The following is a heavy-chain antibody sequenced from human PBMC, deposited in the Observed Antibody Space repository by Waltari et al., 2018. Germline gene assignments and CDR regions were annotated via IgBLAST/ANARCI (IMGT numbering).Heavy chain of an antibody. J-gene: IGHJ5*02. Sequence: QVQLVQSGAEVKKPGASVKVSCKASGYTFTSYDINWVRQATGQGLEWMGWMNPNRGYTGYAQKFQGRVTITKNNSISTAYMELSSLRSEDTAVYYCARGVTYGRWFDPWGQGTLVTVSS. CDR1: GYTFTSYD. D-gene: IGHD4-17*01. CDR2: MNPNRGYT. V-gene: IGHV1-8*03. CDR3: ARGVTYGRWFDP.